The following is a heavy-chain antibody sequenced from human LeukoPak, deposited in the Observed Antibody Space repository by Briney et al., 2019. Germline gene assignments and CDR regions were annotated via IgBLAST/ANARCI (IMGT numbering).Heavy chain of an antibody. CDR3: ARDEYYYDSSGYYIDY. J-gene: IGHJ4*02. V-gene: IGHV3-20*04. CDR2: INWNGGST. CDR1: GFTFDDYG. D-gene: IGHD3-22*01. Sequence: GGSLRLSCAASGFTFDDYGMSWVRQAPGKGLEWVSGINWNGGSTGYADSVKGRFTISRDNAKNSLYLQMNSLRAEDTAVYYCARDEYYYDSSGYYIDYWGQGTLVTVSS.